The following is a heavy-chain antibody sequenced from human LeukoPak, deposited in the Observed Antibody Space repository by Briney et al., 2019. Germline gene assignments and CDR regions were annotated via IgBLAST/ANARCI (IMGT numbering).Heavy chain of an antibody. CDR3: TRVLQPRHYYYYAMDV. V-gene: IGHV3-48*03. CDR1: GFTFSTYE. CDR2: ISDSGGSI. Sequence: PGGSLRLSCVVSGFTFSTYEMNWVRQAPGKGLACVAYISDSGGSIYYADSVEGRFTISRDSAKHTLYLQMNSLRAEDTALYYCTRVLQPRHYYYYAMDVWGQGTTVTVSS. D-gene: IGHD4-11*01. J-gene: IGHJ6*02.